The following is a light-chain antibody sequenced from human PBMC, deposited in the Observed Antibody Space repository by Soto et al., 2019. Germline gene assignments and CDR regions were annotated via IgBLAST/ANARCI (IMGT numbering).Light chain of an antibody. CDR2: SAS. CDR3: QKYNSALT. CDR1: QDISNY. Sequence: DIQMTQSPSTLSASVGDRITITCRASQDISNYLAWYQQKPGKVPKLLIYSASTLQSGVPSRFSGSGSGTDFTLTISSLQPEDVATYFCQKYNSALTFGQGTRLEN. J-gene: IGKJ5*01. V-gene: IGKV1-27*01.